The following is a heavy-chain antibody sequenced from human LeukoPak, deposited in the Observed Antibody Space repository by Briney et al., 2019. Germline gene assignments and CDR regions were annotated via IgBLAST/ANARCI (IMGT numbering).Heavy chain of an antibody. CDR2: INPNSGGT. J-gene: IGHJ4*02. CDR3: ARVVYDSRNFDY. V-gene: IGHV1-2*02. Sequence: ASVKVSCKASGYTFTGYYMHWVRQAPGQGLEWMGWINPNSGGTNYAQKFQGRVTMTRDTSISTAYVELSRLRSDDTAVYYCARVVYDSRNFDYWGQGTLVTVSS. D-gene: IGHD3-22*01. CDR1: GYTFTGYY.